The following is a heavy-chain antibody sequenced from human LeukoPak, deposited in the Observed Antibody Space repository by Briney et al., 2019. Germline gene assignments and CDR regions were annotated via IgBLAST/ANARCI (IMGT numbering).Heavy chain of an antibody. Sequence: PSETLSLTCTVSGGSISSSSYYWGWIRQPPGKGLEWIGSIYYSGSTYYNPSLKSRVTISVDTSKNQFSLKLSSVTAADTAVYYCARRGSSSWYAPGAFDIWGQGTMVTVSS. J-gene: IGHJ3*02. D-gene: IGHD6-13*01. V-gene: IGHV4-39*07. CDR3: ARRGSSSWYAPGAFDI. CDR2: IYYSGST. CDR1: GGSISSSSYY.